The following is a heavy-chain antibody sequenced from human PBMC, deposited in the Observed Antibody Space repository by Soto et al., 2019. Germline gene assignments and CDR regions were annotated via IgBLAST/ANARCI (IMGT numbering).Heavy chain of an antibody. CDR1: GFTFSSYE. Sequence: HPGGSLRLSCAASGFTFSSYEMNWVRQAPGKGLEWVSYISSSGSTIYYADSVKGRFTISRDNAKNSLYLQMNSLRAEDTAVYYCARVGFGSCSSTSCYTEYSSSWSHDAFDIWGQGTMVTVSS. V-gene: IGHV3-48*03. CDR3: ARVGFGSCSSTSCYTEYSSSWSHDAFDI. D-gene: IGHD2-2*02. J-gene: IGHJ3*02. CDR2: ISSSGSTI.